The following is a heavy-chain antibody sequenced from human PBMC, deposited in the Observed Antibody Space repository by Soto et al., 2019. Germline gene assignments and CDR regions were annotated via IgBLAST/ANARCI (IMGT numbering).Heavy chain of an antibody. D-gene: IGHD4-17*01. CDR3: ARLTTVTSYYFDY. V-gene: IGHV4-59*08. J-gene: IGHJ4*02. Sequence: SETLSLTCTVSSGSISTYYWSWIRQPPGKGLEWIGYIYYTGSTNYNPSLKTRVAISMDTSKNQFSLNLSSVTAADTAVYYCARLTTVTSYYFDYWGQGTLVTVSS. CDR2: IYYTGST. CDR1: SGSISTYY.